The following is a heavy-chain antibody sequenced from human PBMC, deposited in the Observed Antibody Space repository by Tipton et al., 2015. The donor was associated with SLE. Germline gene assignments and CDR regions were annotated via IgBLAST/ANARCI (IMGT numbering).Heavy chain of an antibody. CDR2: INHSGRT. V-gene: IGHV4-34*01. J-gene: IGHJ3*02. CDR3: ARVRYSSSSWGAFDI. Sequence: TLSLTCAVYSGSFSGYYWSWIRQPPGKGLEWIGEINHSGRTNYNPSLKSRVTISVDTSKNQFSLKLTSVTAADTAVYYCARVRYSSSSWGAFDIWGQGTMVTVSS. CDR1: SGSFSGYY. D-gene: IGHD6-6*01.